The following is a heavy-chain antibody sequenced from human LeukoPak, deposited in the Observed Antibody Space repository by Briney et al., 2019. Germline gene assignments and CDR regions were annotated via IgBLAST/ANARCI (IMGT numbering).Heavy chain of an antibody. J-gene: IGHJ5*02. V-gene: IGHV4-34*01. Sequence: SETLSLTCAVYGGSFSGYYWSWIRQPPGKGLEWIGEINHSGSTNYNPSLKSRVTMSVDTSKNQFSLKLSSVTAADTAVYYCARDRGEKVNWFDPWGQGTLVTVSS. CDR3: ARDRGEKVNWFDP. CDR1: GGSFSGYY. D-gene: IGHD3-16*01. CDR2: INHSGST.